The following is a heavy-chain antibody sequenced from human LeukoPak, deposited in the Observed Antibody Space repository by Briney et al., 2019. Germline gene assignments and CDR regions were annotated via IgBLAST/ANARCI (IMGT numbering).Heavy chain of an antibody. CDR1: GFTLTTYG. CDR3: ARNVMVASRAFDI. J-gene: IGHJ3*02. Sequence: GRSLRLSCAASGFTLTTYGMHRVRQAPGKGLEWVAFISYDGSNKYYADSVKGRFTISRDNSKNTLYLQMNSLRPEDTAVYYCARNVMVASRAFDIWGQGTMVTVSS. V-gene: IGHV3-30*03. CDR2: ISYDGSNK. D-gene: IGHD2-15*01.